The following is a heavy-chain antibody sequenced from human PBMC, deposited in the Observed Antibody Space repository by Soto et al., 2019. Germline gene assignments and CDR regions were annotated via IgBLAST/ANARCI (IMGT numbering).Heavy chain of an antibody. D-gene: IGHD3-22*01. J-gene: IGHJ4*02. CDR1: GFTFSKAW. Sequence: EVQLVESGGGLVKPGGSLRLSCAASGFTFSKAWMSWVRQAPGKGLEWVGHIKSKIDGGATDYAAPVKGRFSISRDDSKNTLYLQMNNLEIEDTALYYCTTERRYYYDSGGYWGQGILVTVSS. CDR3: TTERRYYYDSGGY. V-gene: IGHV3-15*05. CDR2: IKSKIDGGAT.